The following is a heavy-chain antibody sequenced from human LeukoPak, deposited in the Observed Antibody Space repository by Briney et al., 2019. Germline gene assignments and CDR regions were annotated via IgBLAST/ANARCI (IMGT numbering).Heavy chain of an antibody. D-gene: IGHD3-16*01. CDR3: ATSLLDGVDY. Sequence: SETLSLTCAVYGGSFSGYYWSWIRQPPGKGLEWIGEINHSGSTNYNPSLKSRVTISVDTSKNQFSLKLSSVTAADTAVYYCATSLLDGVDYWGQGTLVTVSS. J-gene: IGHJ4*02. CDR2: INHSGST. V-gene: IGHV4-34*01. CDR1: GGSFSGYY.